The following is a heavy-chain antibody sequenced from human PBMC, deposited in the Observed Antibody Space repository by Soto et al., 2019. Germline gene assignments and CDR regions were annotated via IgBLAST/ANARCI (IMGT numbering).Heavy chain of an antibody. CDR1: GFTFSSYA. CDR3: ARDMGY. Sequence: LRLSCAASGFTFSSYAMHWVRQAPGKGLEWVAVISYDGSNKYYADSVKGRFTISRDNSKNTLYLQMNSLRDEDTAVYYCARDMGYWGQGTLVTVSS. J-gene: IGHJ4*02. CDR2: ISYDGSNK. D-gene: IGHD3-10*01. V-gene: IGHV3-30-3*01.